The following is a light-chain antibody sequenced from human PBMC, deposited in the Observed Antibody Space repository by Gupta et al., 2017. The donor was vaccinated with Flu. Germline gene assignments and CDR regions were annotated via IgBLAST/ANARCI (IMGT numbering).Light chain of an antibody. J-gene: IGKJ4*01. V-gene: IGKV3-20*01. Sequence: PGERITLSCRASETISSNYLAWYQQKPGQSPRLLIHGASARATGVPDRFSGSGSGTDFTLTISRLEPEDFAVYYCQQYTNSPLTFGGGTKVEMK. CDR2: GAS. CDR3: QQYTNSPLT. CDR1: ETISSNY.